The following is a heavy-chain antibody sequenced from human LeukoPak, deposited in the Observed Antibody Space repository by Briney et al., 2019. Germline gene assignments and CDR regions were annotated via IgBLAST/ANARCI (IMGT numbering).Heavy chain of an antibody. J-gene: IGHJ4*02. CDR2: INHSGST. CDR1: GGSFSGYY. CDR3: ARRCRIGSGWFYDY. D-gene: IGHD6-19*01. Sequence: SETLSPTCAVYGGSFSGYYWTWIRQPPGKGREWIGEINHSGSTNYNPPLKSRVTISVDTSKNQISLKLSSVTAADTAVYYCARRCRIGSGWFYDYWGQGTLVTVSS. V-gene: IGHV4-34*01.